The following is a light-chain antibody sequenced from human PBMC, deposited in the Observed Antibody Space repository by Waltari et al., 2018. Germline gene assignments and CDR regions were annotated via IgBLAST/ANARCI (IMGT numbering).Light chain of an antibody. CDR1: GLPKQD. V-gene: IGLV3-25*03. Sequence: SYELTQPPSVSVPPGQTARITCAGDGLPKQDDHWYQQNQGQAPVLVIYTDRERPSEIHERFSGSSSVKTVTLTSFGVHAADEADYYCQSGDSSGNVVFGGGTKLTVL. J-gene: IGLJ2*01. CDR3: QSGDSSGNVV. CDR2: TDR.